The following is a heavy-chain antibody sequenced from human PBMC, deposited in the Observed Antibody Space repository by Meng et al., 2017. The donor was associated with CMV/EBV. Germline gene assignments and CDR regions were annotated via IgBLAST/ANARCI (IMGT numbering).Heavy chain of an antibody. CDR1: GYTFTGYY. Sequence: ASVKVSCKASGYTFTGYYMHWVRQAPGQGLEWMGWINPNSGGTNYVQKFQGRVTMTRDTSISTAYMELSRLRSDDTAVYYCASSYNWNYYYGMGVWGQGTTVTVSS. V-gene: IGHV1-2*02. CDR3: ASSYNWNYYYGMGV. D-gene: IGHD1-20*01. J-gene: IGHJ6*02. CDR2: INPNSGGT.